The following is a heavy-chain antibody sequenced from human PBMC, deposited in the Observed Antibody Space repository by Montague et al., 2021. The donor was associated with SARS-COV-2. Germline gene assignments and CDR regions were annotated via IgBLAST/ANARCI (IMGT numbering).Heavy chain of an antibody. CDR2: INHGGTT. V-gene: IGHV4-34*01. J-gene: IGHJ4*01. Sequence: SETLSLTCAVDGGSFSGDGSFSGYYWSWIRQPPGKGLEWFGEINHGGTTNYNPSLKSRVIIPVDTSKNQFSLKLRSVTAADTAVYYCARAIQTTPLMVVIAIPRPFYYFDYWGQGTLVTVSS. D-gene: IGHD2-21*01. CDR1: GGSFSGDGSFSGYY. CDR3: ARAIQTTPLMVVIAIPRPFYYFDY.